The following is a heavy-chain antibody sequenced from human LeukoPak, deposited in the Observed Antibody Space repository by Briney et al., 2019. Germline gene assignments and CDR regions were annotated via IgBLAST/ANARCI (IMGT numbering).Heavy chain of an antibody. V-gene: IGHV3-23*01. CDR1: GFTFSSYA. CDR2: ISGSGGST. D-gene: IGHD3-9*01. CDR3: AKRDFDDYFDY. J-gene: IGHJ4*02. Sequence: GGSLRLSCAASGFTFSSYAMSWVRQAPGKGLEWVSAISGSGGSTYYADSVKGRFTISRDNSNNMLYLQMNSLRAEDTAVYYCAKRDFDDYFDYWGQGTLVIVSS.